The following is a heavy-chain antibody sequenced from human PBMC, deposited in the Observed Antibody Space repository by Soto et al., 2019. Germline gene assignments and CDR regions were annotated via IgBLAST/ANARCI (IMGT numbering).Heavy chain of an antibody. Sequence: ASVKVSCKASGGTFSSYTISWVRQAPGQGLEWMGRIIPILGIANYAQKFQGRVTITADKSTSTAYMELSSLRSEDTAVYYCARSDSGYVFDYWGQGTLVTVSS. CDR3: ARSDSGYVFDY. CDR2: IIPILGIA. CDR1: GGTFSSYT. D-gene: IGHD5-12*01. J-gene: IGHJ4*02. V-gene: IGHV1-69*02.